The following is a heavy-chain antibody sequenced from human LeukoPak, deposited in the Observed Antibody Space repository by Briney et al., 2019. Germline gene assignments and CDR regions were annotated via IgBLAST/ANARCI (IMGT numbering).Heavy chain of an antibody. CDR1: GYTFTGYY. V-gene: IGHV1-2*02. CDR3: ARGKVGATRGGDWFDP. CDR2: INPNSGGT. Sequence: ASVKVSCKASGYTFTGYYMHWVRQAPGQGLEWMGWINPNSGGTNYAQKFQGRVTMTRDTSISTAYMELSRLRSDDTAVYYCARGKVGATRGGDWFDPWGQGTLVTVSS. D-gene: IGHD1-26*01. J-gene: IGHJ5*02.